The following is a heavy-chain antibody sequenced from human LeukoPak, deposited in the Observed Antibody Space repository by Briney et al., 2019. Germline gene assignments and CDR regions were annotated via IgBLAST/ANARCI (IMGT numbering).Heavy chain of an antibody. CDR3: ARDPRGYYVVPDY. CDR1: GFTFSTYN. Sequence: GGSLRLSCAASGFTFSTYNMNWVRQAPGKGLEWVSYISSSSSTIYYADSVKGRFTTSRDNAKNSLYLQMNSLRDEDTAVYYCARDPRGYYVVPDYWGQGTLVTVSS. V-gene: IGHV3-48*02. D-gene: IGHD3-22*01. CDR2: ISSSSSTI. J-gene: IGHJ4*02.